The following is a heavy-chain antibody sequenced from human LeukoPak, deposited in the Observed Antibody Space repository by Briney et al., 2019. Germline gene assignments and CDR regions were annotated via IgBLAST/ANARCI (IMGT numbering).Heavy chain of an antibody. V-gene: IGHV3-7*03. J-gene: IGHJ4*02. CDR1: GFTFSSYW. CDR3: ARGPYSSSWYEGYYFDY. CDR2: IKQDGREK. D-gene: IGHD6-13*01. Sequence: GGSLRLSCAASGFTFSSYWMSWVRQAPGKGLEWVANIKQDGREKYYVDSVKGRFTISRDNAKNSLYLQMNSLRAEDTAVYYCARGPYSSSWYEGYYFDYWGQGTLVTVSS.